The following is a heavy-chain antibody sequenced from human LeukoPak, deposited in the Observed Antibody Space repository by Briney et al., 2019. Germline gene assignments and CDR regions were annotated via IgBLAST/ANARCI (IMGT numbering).Heavy chain of an antibody. CDR2: IYYSGST. D-gene: IGHD3-10*01. CDR1: GGSISSSSYY. J-gene: IGHJ4*02. CDR3: ARRVRGVPFDY. Sequence: SETLSLTCTVSGGSISSSSYYWGWIRQPPGNGLEWIGSIYYSGSTYYNPSLKSRVTISVDTSKNQFSLKLSSVTAADTAVYYCARRVRGVPFDYWGQGTLVTVSS. V-gene: IGHV4-39*01.